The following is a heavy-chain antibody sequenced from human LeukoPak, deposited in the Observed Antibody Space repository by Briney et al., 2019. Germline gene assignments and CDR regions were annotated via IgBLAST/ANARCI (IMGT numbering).Heavy chain of an antibody. CDR2: ISAYNGNT. J-gene: IGHJ6*03. CDR3: ARGTSPYYYYYMDV. V-gene: IGHV1-18*01. Sequence: ASVKVSCKASGGTFSSYAISWVRQAPGQGLEWMGWISAYNGNTNYAQKLQGRVTMTTDTSTSTAYMELRSLRSDDTAVYYCARGTSPYYYYYMDVWGKGTTVTVSS. CDR1: GGTFSSYA.